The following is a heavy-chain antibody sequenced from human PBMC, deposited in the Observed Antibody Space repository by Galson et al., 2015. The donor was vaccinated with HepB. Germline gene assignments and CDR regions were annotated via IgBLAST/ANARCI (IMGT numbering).Heavy chain of an antibody. CDR1: GRTFSSYA. V-gene: IGHV1-69*13. D-gene: IGHD2-2*02. Sequence: SVKVSCEASGRTFSSYAISWVRQAPGQGLEWMGGIIPIFGTANYAQKFQGRVTITADESTSTAYMELSSLRSEDTAVNYCARDKRYCSSTRCDKPPDAFDIWGQGTMVTVSS. CDR3: ARDKRYCSSTRCDKPPDAFDI. CDR2: IIPIFGTA. J-gene: IGHJ3*02.